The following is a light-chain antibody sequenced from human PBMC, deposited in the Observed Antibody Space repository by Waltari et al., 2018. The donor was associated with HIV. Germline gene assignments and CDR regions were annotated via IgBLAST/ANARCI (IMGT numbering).Light chain of an antibody. CDR3: HQYATSPLT. V-gene: IGKV3-20*01. Sequence: EIVLTQSPGTLSLSPGERATLSCRASKSVSSTYLAWYQQRPGQAPRLVMYDISTRATDIPDRFSGSGSGTDFTLTISRLEPEDFAVYYCHQYATSPLTFGGGTKVEIK. CDR2: DIS. CDR1: KSVSSTY. J-gene: IGKJ4*01.